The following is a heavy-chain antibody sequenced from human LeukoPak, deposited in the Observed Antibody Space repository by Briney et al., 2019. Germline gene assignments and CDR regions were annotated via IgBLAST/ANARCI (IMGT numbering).Heavy chain of an antibody. V-gene: IGHV4-61*01. CDR3: ARAAYSGSYHSDY. CDR1: GGSVNSGSYY. J-gene: IGHJ4*02. D-gene: IGHD1-26*01. Sequence: SETLSLTCTVSGGSVNSGSYYWNWIRQPPGKGLEWIGHIYYSGSTNYNPSLKSRVTISVDTSKNQFSLKLSSVTAADTAVYYCARAAYSGSYHSDYWGQGTLVTVSS. CDR2: IYYSGST.